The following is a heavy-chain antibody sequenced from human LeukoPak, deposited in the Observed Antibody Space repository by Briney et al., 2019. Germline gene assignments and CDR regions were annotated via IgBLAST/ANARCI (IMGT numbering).Heavy chain of an antibody. J-gene: IGHJ6*02. V-gene: IGHV1-69*13. D-gene: IGHD6-13*01. CDR1: GGTFSSYA. CDR3: ARTQRMGKAHYCYYGMDV. Sequence: GASVNVSCEASGGTFSSYAISWVRQAPGQGLEWMGGIIPIFGTANYAQKFQGRVTITADESTSTAYMELSSLRSEDTAVYYCARTQRMGKAHYCYYGMDVWGQGTTVTVSS. CDR2: IIPIFGTA.